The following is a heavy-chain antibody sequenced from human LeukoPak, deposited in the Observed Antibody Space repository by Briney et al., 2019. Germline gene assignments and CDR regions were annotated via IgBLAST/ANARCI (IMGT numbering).Heavy chain of an antibody. D-gene: IGHD3-10*01. Sequence: GGSLRLSCAASGFTFSSYAMSWVRQAPGKGLEWVSTVSVYGGTTYYADSVKGRFTISRDNSKNTLYLQMNSPRPEDAAVYFCAKELHGSGNYAFDYWGQGTLVTVSS. CDR1: GFTFSSYA. V-gene: IGHV3-23*01. CDR2: VSVYGGTT. J-gene: IGHJ4*02. CDR3: AKELHGSGNYAFDY.